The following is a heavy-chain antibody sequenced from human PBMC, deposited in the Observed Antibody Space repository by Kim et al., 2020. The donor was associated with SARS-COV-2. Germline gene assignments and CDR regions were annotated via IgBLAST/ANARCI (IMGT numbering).Heavy chain of an antibody. J-gene: IGHJ6*02. CDR2: VYYSGST. CDR1: GGSVSSGSYY. D-gene: IGHD2-15*01. CDR3: ASEYCTSQSYYYYYGLDV. Sequence: SESLSLTCTVSGGSVSSGSYYWSWIRQPPGKGLEWIGYVYYSGSTNYNPSLKSRVTISVDTSKNHFSLKLSSVTPADTAVYYCASEYCTSQSYYYYYGLDVWGQGTTVTVSS. V-gene: IGHV4-61*01.